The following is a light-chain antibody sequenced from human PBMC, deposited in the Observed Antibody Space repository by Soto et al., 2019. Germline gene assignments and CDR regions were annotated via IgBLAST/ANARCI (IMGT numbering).Light chain of an antibody. J-gene: IGLJ2*01. Sequence: QSVLTQPPSVSGAPGQRVTISCTGSSSNIGAGYDVHWYQQLPGTAPKLLIYGNSNRPSGVPDRFSGSKSGTSASLAITGLQAVDEADYYCQSYYSSLSGHVVFGGGTKLTVL. V-gene: IGLV1-40*01. CDR2: GNS. CDR1: SSNIGAGYD. CDR3: QSYYSSLSGHVV.